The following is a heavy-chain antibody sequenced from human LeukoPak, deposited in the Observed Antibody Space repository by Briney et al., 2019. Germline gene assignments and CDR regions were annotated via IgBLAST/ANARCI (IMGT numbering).Heavy chain of an antibody. CDR1: GFTFSSYA. CDR2: ISGSGGST. V-gene: IGHV3-23*01. D-gene: IGHD7-27*01. J-gene: IGHJ2*01. CDR3: AKLGTYFYFDF. Sequence: PGGSLRLSCAASGFTFSSYAMSWVRQAPGKGLEWVSAISGSGGSTYYAGSVKGRFTISRDNFKNTVDLQMNSLRADDTAVYYCAKLGTYFYFDFWGRGTLVTVSS.